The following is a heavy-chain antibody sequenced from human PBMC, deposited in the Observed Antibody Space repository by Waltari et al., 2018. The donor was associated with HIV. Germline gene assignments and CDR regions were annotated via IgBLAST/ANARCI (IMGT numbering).Heavy chain of an antibody. D-gene: IGHD2-2*01. CDR3: ARDPQYCSSTSCSYYFDY. Sequence: QVQLVESGGGGVQPGRSLRLSCAASGFTFSSYAMHWVRQAPGKGLEWVAVISYDGSNKYYADSVKGRFTISRDNSKNTLYLQMNSLRAEDTAVYYCARDPQYCSSTSCSYYFDYWGQGTLVTVSS. V-gene: IGHV3-30-3*01. J-gene: IGHJ4*02. CDR1: GFTFSSYA. CDR2: ISYDGSNK.